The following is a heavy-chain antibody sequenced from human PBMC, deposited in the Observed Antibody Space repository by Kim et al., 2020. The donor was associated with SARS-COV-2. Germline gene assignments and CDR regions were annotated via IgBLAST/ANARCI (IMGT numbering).Heavy chain of an antibody. CDR2: ISSSSSYT. V-gene: IGHV3-11*06. CDR3: ARGGPERFLEWLQTVGDAFDI. D-gene: IGHD3-3*01. J-gene: IGHJ3*02. CDR1: GFTFSDYY. Sequence: GGSLRLSCAASGFTFSDYYMSWIRQAPGKGLEWVSYISSSSSYTNYADSVKGRFTISRDNAKNSLYLQMNSLRAEDTAVYYCARGGPERFLEWLQTVGDAFDIWCQGTMVTVSS.